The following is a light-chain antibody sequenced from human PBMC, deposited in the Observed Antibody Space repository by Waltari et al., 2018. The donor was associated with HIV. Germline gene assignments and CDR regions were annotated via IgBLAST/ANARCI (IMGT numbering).Light chain of an antibody. CDR1: TSNVGSNF. V-gene: IGLV1-47*01. Sequence: QSVLTQPPSASGTPGQRVTVPCSGTTSNVGSNFVSWYQHLPGTAPKLLIYRDNRRPSGVPDRFSGSKSGASASLAISGRRSEDEGDYYCATWDGSLGGFYVFGAGTKVTVL. J-gene: IGLJ1*01. CDR2: RDN. CDR3: ATWDGSLGGFYV.